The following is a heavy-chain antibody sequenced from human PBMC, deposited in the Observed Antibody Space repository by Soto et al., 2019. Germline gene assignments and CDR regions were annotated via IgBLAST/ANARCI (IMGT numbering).Heavy chain of an antibody. CDR2: IWYDGSNK. V-gene: IGHV3-33*01. CDR3: AREEWAARGFFGSVDY. J-gene: IGHJ4*02. D-gene: IGHD6-6*01. CDR1: GFTFSSYG. Sequence: GGSLRLSCAASGFTFSSYGMHWVRQAPGKGLEWVAVIWYDGSNKYYADSVKGRFTISRDNSKNTLCLQMNSLRAEDTAVYYCAREEWAARGFFGSVDYWGQGTLVTVSS.